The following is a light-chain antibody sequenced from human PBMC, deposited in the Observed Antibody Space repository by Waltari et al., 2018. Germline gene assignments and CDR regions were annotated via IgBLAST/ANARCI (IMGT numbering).Light chain of an antibody. J-gene: IGLJ2*01. CDR1: SGSVSTGYY. CDR3: VLYMGRGISI. CDR2: STH. Sequence: QTVVTQEPSFSVSPGGTVTLTCGLSSGSVSTGYYPSWYQQTPGQAPRTLIFSTHTRSSGVPDRFSGSILGNKAALTITGAQADDESDYYCVLYMGRGISIFGGGTKVTVL. V-gene: IGLV8-61*01.